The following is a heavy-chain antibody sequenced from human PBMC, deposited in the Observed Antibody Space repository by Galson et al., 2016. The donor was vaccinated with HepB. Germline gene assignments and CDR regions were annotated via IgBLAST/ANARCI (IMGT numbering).Heavy chain of an antibody. D-gene: IGHD5/OR15-5a*01. CDR1: GFILSDYY. V-gene: IGHV3-72*01. CDR3: ARTGLGDFDY. J-gene: IGHJ4*02. Sequence: SLRLSCAASGFILSDYYMDWVRQAPGKGLEWVGRTRNRARSSTTDYGASVKGRFIISRDNSTSSVYLQMNGLKSAYTAVYYCARTGLGDFDYWGRGTLVTVSS. CDR2: TRNRARSSTT.